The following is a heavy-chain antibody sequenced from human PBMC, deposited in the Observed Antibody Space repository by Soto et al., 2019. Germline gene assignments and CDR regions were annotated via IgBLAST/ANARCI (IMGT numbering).Heavy chain of an antibody. V-gene: IGHV1-2*04. Sequence: ASVKVSCKASGYLFAGYYLHWVRQAPGQRLEWMGWINPSSGDTEYAQKFEAWAAITRDKSTDTAYLDLSRLRSADTAVYYCARDCHVFDSGCYHVKYFDFWGQGTLVTVSS. D-gene: IGHD3-22*01. CDR1: GYLFAGYY. CDR3: ARDCHVFDSGCYHVKYFDF. J-gene: IGHJ4*02. CDR2: INPSSGDT.